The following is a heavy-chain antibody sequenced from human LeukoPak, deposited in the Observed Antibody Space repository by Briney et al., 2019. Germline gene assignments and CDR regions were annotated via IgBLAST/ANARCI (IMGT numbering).Heavy chain of an antibody. Sequence: HPGRSLRLSCAASGFTFSSYAMHWVRQAPGKGLEWVAVISYDGSNKYYADSVKGRFTISRDNSKNTLYLQMNSLSAEDTAVYYCAHTVTPRYFQFWGQGTLVTVSS. D-gene: IGHD4-17*01. V-gene: IGHV3-30-3*01. CDR3: AHTVTPRYFQF. J-gene: IGHJ1*01. CDR2: ISYDGSNK. CDR1: GFTFSSYA.